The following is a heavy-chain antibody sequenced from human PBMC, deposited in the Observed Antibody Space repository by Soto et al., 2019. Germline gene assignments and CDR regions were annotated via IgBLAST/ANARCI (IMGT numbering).Heavy chain of an antibody. CDR3: ARDCEAAGPHTYWYFDL. CDR2: IYYSGST. Sequence: PSETLSLTCTVSGVSISSSIYYWGWIRQPPGKGLEWIGSIYYSGSTYYNPSLKSRVTISVDTSKNQFSLKLSSVTAADTAVYYCARDCEAAGPHTYWYFDLWGRGTLVTVSS. V-gene: IGHV4-39*07. J-gene: IGHJ2*01. CDR1: GVSISSSIYY. D-gene: IGHD6-13*01.